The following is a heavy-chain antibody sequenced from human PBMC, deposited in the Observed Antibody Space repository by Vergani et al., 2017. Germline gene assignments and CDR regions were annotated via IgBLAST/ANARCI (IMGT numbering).Heavy chain of an antibody. D-gene: IGHD5-12*01. CDR2: MKPNSGTT. V-gene: IGHV1-8*01. J-gene: IGHJ6*04. Sequence: QVQLVQSGAEVKKPGASVKVSCRASGYSFSSYAISWVRQATGQGLEWMGWMKPNSGTTGYAQKFQGRVTMTEDTSTDTAYMELSSLRSEDTAVYYCARRRLRFSYYYYYGMDVGGKGTTVTVTS. CDR1: GYSFSSYA. CDR3: ARRRLRFSYYYYYGMDV.